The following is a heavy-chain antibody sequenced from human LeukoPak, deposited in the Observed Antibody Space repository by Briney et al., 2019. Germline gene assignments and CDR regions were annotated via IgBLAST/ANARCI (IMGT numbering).Heavy chain of an antibody. CDR2: ISSNGGNT. CDR3: AREASGNYQGNAFDI. CDR1: GFTFSTYT. J-gene: IGHJ3*02. V-gene: IGHV3-64*01. Sequence: PGGSLRLFCVASGFTFSTYTMHWVRQAPGRRLEYVSAISSNGGNTYYANSVRGRFTISRDNSKNTLYLQMGSLRAEDMAVYYCAREASGNYQGNAFDIWGQGTMVTVSS. D-gene: IGHD1-26*01.